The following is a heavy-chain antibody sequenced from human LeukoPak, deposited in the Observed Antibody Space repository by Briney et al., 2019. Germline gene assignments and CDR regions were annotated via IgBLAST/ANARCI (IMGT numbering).Heavy chain of an antibody. CDR2: ITSSSTYI. V-gene: IGHV3-21*01. CDR3: TNLAPMDV. J-gene: IGHJ6*04. Sequence: GSLSLSCAASGFTFSDYTMNWVRQAPGKGLEWVSSITSSSTYIYYSDSVKGRFTISRDNAKNSLYLQMNSLRAEDTAVYYCTNLAPMDVWGKGTTVTVSS. CDR1: GFTFSDYT. D-gene: IGHD3-3*02.